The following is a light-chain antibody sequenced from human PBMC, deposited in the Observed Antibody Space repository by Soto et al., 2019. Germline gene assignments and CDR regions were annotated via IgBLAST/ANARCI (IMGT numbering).Light chain of an antibody. V-gene: IGKV3-20*01. CDR2: GAS. CDR3: QKYHHSQIN. Sequence: ETVMTQSPGTLSLSPLQLANLSCMASQSVSSNLAWYQQKPGQAPRILIYGASNRATGIKDRFSGSGSGTDFTLTIRRMEPEDFAVYYCQKYHHSQINCGKGKQREIK. J-gene: IGKJ5*01. CDR1: QSVSSN.